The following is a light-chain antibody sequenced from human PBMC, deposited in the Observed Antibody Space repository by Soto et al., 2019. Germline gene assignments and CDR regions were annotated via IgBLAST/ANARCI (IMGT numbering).Light chain of an antibody. CDR2: GNT. CDR3: QSYDSSLSGYV. CDR1: SSNIGAGYG. V-gene: IGLV1-40*01. Sequence: QSVLTQPPSVSGAPGQRVIISCTGSSSNIGAGYGVHWYQQLPGRVPKLLIYGNTNRPSGVPDRFSGSKSDPSGSLAITGLEAEDEADYYCQSYDSSLSGYVFGTGTKVTVL. J-gene: IGLJ1*01.